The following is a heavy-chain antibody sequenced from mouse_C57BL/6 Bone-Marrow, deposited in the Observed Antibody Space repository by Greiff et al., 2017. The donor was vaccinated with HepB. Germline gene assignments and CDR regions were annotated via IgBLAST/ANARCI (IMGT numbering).Heavy chain of an antibody. CDR2: ISDGGSYT. Sequence: EVHLVESGGGLVKPGGSLKLSCAAFGFTFSSYAMSWVRQTPEKRLEWVATISDGGSYTYYPDNVKGRFTISRDNAKNNLYLQMSHLKSEDTAMYYCARDQVLWYRFAYWGQGTLVTVSA. J-gene: IGHJ3*01. CDR3: ARDQVLWYRFAY. D-gene: IGHD2-1*01. CDR1: GFTFSSYA. V-gene: IGHV5-4*01.